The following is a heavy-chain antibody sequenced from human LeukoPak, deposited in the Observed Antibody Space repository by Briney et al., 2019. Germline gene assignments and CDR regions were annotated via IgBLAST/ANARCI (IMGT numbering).Heavy chain of an antibody. CDR3: ARETYYYDSSGYYYVYYYGMGV. Sequence: SETLSLTCTVSGGSISSGGYYWSWIRQPPGKGLEWIGEINHSGSTNYNPSLKSRVTISVDTSKNQFSLKLSSVTAADTAVYYCARETYYYDSSGYYYVYYYGMGVWGQGTTVTVSS. CDR2: INHSGST. D-gene: IGHD3-22*01. CDR1: GGSISSGGYY. J-gene: IGHJ6*02. V-gene: IGHV4-39*07.